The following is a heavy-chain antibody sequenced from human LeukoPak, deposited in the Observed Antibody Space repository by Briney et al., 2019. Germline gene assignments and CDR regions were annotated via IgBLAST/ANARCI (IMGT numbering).Heavy chain of an antibody. CDR3: ANAFDI. Sequence: PGRSLRLSCAASGFTFDDYAMHWVRQAPGKGLEWVSGISWNSGSIGYADSVKGRFTISRDNAKNSLYLQMNSLRAEDTALYYCANAFDIWGQGTMVTVSS. J-gene: IGHJ3*02. CDR1: GFTFDDYA. CDR2: ISWNSGSI. V-gene: IGHV3-9*01.